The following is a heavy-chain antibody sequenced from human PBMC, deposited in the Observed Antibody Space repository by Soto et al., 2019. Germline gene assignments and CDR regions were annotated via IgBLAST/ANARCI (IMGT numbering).Heavy chain of an antibody. CDR3: ARTPLRITIFGVARVGYYGMDV. CDR1: GYTFTTFG. V-gene: IGHV1-18*01. D-gene: IGHD3-3*01. J-gene: IGHJ6*02. Sequence: ASVKVSCKASGYTFTTFGISWVRQAPGQGLEWVGWISANNGNTKYSQKFQGRVSLTTETSASTAYMELRSLRSDDTAVYYCARTPLRITIFGVARVGYYGMDVWGQGTTVTVSS. CDR2: ISANNGNT.